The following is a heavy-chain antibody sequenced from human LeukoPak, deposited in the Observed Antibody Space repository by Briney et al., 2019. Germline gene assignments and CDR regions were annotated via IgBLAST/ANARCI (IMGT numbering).Heavy chain of an antibody. D-gene: IGHD6-19*01. CDR3: ARDSVAVAGRDY. CDR2: IYSGGST. Sequence: GGSLRLSCAASGFTVSSNYMSWVRQAPGKGLEWVSVIYSGGSTYYADSVKGRFTISRDNSKNTLFLQMNSLRAEDTAVYYCARDSVAVAGRDYWGQGTLVTVSS. CDR1: GFTVSSNY. J-gene: IGHJ4*02. V-gene: IGHV3-53*01.